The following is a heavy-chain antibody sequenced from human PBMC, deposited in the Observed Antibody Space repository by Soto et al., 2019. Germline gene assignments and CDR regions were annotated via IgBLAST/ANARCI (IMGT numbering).Heavy chain of an antibody. J-gene: IGHJ5*02. V-gene: IGHV1-3*01. D-gene: IGHD2-2*01. CDR3: ARSLIVVVPSARGARFDP. CDR2: INAGNGNT. Sequence: GASVKVSCKASGYTFTSYAMHWVRQAPGQRLEWMGWINAGNGNTKYSQKFQGRVTITRDTSASTAYMELSSLRSEDTAVYYCARSLIVVVPSARGARFDPWRQGTLVTVSS. CDR1: GYTFTSYA.